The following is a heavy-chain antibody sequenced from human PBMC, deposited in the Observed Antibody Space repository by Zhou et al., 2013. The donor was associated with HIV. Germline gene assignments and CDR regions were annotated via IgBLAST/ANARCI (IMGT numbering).Heavy chain of an antibody. CDR3: ARHRRYGDNSYAFDI. CDR1: GGTFSALA. D-gene: IGHD2-21*01. J-gene: IGHJ3*02. V-gene: IGHV1-8*03. CDR2: MNPRSGNT. Sequence: QVHLIQSGAEVKTPGSSVTLSCKVYGGTFSALALSWVRQAPGQGLEWMGWMNPRSGNTGYAQKFQGRVTITRNTSINTAYMELSSLRSEDTGVYYCARHRRYGDNSYAFDIWGQGTMVTVSS.